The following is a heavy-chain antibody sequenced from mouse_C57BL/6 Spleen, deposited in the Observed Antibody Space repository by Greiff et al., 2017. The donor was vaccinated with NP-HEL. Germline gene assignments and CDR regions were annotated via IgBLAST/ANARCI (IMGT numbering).Heavy chain of an antibody. V-gene: IGHV5-9*01. CDR2: ISGGGGNT. CDR3: ARLTSGSYYFDY. J-gene: IGHJ2*01. D-gene: IGHD3-1*01. CDR1: GFTFSSYT. Sequence: EVMLVESGGGLVKPGGSLKLSCAASGFTFSSYTMSWVRQTPEKRLEWVATISGGGGNTYYPDSVKGRFTISRDNAKNTLYLQMSSLRSEDTALYYCARLTSGSYYFDYWGQGTTLTVSS.